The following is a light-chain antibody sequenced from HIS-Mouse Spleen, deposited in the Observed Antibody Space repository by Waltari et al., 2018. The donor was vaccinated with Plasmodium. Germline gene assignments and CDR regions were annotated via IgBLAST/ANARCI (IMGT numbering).Light chain of an antibody. CDR3: QKYNSAPWT. CDR2: AAS. Sequence: DIQMTQSPSSLSASVGDSVTITCRASQGVSTYLAWYQQKQGKVPKLLIYAASTLQSGVPSRFSGSGSGTDFTLTISSLQPEDVATYYCQKYNSAPWTFGQGTKVEIK. CDR1: QGVSTY. J-gene: IGKJ1*01. V-gene: IGKV1-27*01.